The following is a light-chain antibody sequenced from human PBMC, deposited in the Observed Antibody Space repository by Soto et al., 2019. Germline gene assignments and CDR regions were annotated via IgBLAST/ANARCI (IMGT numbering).Light chain of an antibody. V-gene: IGKV3-15*01. CDR3: QQYNNWPRAT. J-gene: IGKJ4*01. Sequence: DILMTHSPLTLSLSPGESATLSCRASERVSTNLAWYQQTPGQAPRLLIYSASRRPTDIPVRFSGSGSGAEFTLTISSLQSEDFGVYYCQQYNNWPRATFGGGTK. CDR1: ERVSTN. CDR2: SAS.